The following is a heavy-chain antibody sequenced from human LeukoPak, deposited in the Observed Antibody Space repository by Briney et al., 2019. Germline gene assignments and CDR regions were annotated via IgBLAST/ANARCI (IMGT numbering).Heavy chain of an antibody. CDR3: ARSPTGTKTFDY. V-gene: IGHV3-21*01. D-gene: IGHD1-1*01. J-gene: IGHJ4*02. CDR1: GFTFSSYS. Sequence: GGSLRLSCEASGFTFSSYSMNWVRQAPGKGLEWVSPISSSSSYIYYADSVKGRLTTSRDNAKNSLYLQMNSLRAEDTAVYYCARSPTGTKTFDYWGQGTLVTVSS. CDR2: ISSSSSYI.